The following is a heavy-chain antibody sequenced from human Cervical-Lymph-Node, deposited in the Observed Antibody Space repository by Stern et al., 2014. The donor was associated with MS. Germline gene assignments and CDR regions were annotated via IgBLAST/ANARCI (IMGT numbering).Heavy chain of an antibody. CDR3: ATVFVVGPADQYNWFDP. CDR2: IDPADDET. V-gene: IGHV1-69-2*01. J-gene: IGHJ5*02. Sequence: EVQLVQSGAEVRKPGTTVKVSCKVFGYTFTDYYMHWLRQAPGKGLEWMGFIDPADDETIYAERFKGRVTMTADTSTDTAYMELSYLRSEDPAVYYCATVFVVGPADQYNWFDPWGQGTLVTVSS. D-gene: IGHD2-15*01. CDR1: GYTFTDYY.